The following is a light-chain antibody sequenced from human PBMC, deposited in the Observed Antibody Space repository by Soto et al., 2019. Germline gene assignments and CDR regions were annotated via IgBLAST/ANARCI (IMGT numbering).Light chain of an antibody. J-gene: IGKJ1*01. V-gene: IGKV1-5*03. CDR2: KTS. Sequence: DIQMTQSPSTLSASVGDRVTITCRASQSIGVWLAWYQQKPGTAPKLLIYKTSTLDSGVPLRFSGSGSGTEITLTISSLQPDDFVTYYCQQYINYFRTFGQGTKVEIK. CDR3: QQYINYFRT. CDR1: QSIGVW.